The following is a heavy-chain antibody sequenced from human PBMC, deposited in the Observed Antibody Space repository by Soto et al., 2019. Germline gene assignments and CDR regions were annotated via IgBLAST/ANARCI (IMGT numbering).Heavy chain of an antibody. CDR3: ASFDSSGYYFA. CDR1: GGTFSSYA. V-gene: IGHV1-69*13. D-gene: IGHD3-22*01. CDR2: IIPIFGTA. J-gene: IGHJ4*02. Sequence: SVKVSCKASGGTFSSYAISWVRQAPGQGLEWMGGIIPIFGTANYAQKFQGRVTITADGSTSTAYMELSSLRSEDTAVYYCASFDSSGYYFAWGQGTLVTVSS.